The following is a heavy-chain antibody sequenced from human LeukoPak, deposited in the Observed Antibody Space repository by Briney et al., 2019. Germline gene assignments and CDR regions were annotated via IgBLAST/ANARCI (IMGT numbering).Heavy chain of an antibody. CDR1: GGSFSGYY. CDR3: ARALSTAYYTLFDY. CDR2: INNSGST. D-gene: IGHD2-2*01. J-gene: IGHJ4*02. Sequence: PSETLSLTCAVYGGSFSGYYWSWIRQPPGKGLEWIGEINNSGSTNYNPSLKSRVTISVDTSKNQFSLKLSSVTAADTAVYYCARALSTAYYTLFDYWGQGTLVTVSS. V-gene: IGHV4-34*01.